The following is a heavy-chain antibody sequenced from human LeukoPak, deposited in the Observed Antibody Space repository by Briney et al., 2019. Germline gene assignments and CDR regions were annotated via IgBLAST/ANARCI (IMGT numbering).Heavy chain of an antibody. Sequence: ASVKVSCKASGYTFTGYYMHWVRQAPGRGLEWMGWINPNSGGTNYAQKFQGRVTMTRDTSISTAYMELSRLRSDDTAVYYCARDEDTAMVNFDYWGQGTLVTVSS. CDR1: GYTFTGYY. CDR3: ARDEDTAMVNFDY. CDR2: INPNSGGT. V-gene: IGHV1-2*02. D-gene: IGHD5-18*01. J-gene: IGHJ4*02.